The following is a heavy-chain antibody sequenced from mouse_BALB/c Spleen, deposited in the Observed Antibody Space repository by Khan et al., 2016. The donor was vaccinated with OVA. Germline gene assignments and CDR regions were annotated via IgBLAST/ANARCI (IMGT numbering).Heavy chain of an antibody. CDR1: GFSLTTYG. D-gene: IGHD2-10*01. CDR3: ARQPYYHYNIMDY. CDR2: IWSDGTT. J-gene: IGHJ4*01. V-gene: IGHV2-6-1*01. Sequence: QVQLQQSGPGLAAPSQSLSITCTISGFSLTTYGVHWVHQPPGKGLEWLVVIWSDGTTNYNSALKSRLTITKDNSQSQVFLKMNSLQTDDTAIYFCARQPYYHYNIMDYWGQGTSVTVSS.